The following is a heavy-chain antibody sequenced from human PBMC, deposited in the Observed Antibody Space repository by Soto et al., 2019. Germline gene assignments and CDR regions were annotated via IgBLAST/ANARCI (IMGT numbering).Heavy chain of an antibody. V-gene: IGHV3-23*03. J-gene: IGHJ4*02. CDR2: IYSGGST. Sequence: PGGSLRLSCAASGFTFDDFAMHWVRQAPGKGLEWVSVIYSGGSTYYADSVKGRFTISRHNSKNALYLQMNSLRAEDMAVYYCAKDKYSTVVSPGYWGQGTLVTVSS. CDR3: AKDKYSTVVSPGY. CDR1: GFTFDDFA. D-gene: IGHD2-15*01.